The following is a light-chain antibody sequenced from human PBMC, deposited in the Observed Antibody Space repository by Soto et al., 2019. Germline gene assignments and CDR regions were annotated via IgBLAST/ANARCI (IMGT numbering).Light chain of an antibody. CDR3: HQFGSSIPHT. CDR2: GAS. J-gene: IGKJ2*01. V-gene: IGKV3-20*01. Sequence: MVMTQSPGTLSLSPGERATISCRASQVIGSRYLAWYHQKSGQDPRLLIYGASSRATAIPDRFSGSGSGTDFTLTISRLEPEDFGVYYCHQFGSSIPHTFGQGTKLEIK. CDR1: QVIGSRY.